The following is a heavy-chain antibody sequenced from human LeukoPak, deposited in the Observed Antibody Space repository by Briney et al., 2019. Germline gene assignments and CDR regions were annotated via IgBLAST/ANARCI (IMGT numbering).Heavy chain of an antibody. Sequence: SQTLSLTCTVSGGSISRSGYYWSWIRQHPGKGLEWIGYIYYSGSTYYNPSLKSRVTISVDTSKNQFSLKLSSVTAADTAVYYCARVVGRARSGYFQHWGQGTLVTVSS. CDR2: IYYSGST. J-gene: IGHJ1*01. CDR1: GGSISRSGYY. CDR3: ARVVGRARSGYFQH. V-gene: IGHV4-31*03. D-gene: IGHD4/OR15-4a*01.